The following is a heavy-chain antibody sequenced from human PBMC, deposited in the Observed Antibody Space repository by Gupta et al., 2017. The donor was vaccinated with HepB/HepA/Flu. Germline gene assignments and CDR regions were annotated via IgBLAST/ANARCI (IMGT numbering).Heavy chain of an antibody. J-gene: IGHJ6*03. D-gene: IGHD2-2*01. CDR3: AXHRQGGEYXSSSSCRSYYMDV. V-gene: IGHV4-39*01. CDR1: GGSISSGGYY. Sequence: QLQLQESGPGLVKLSETLSLTCTVSGGSISSGGYYWGWIRQPPGKGLEWIGSIDYSGSTYYNPSLTSRVTISVDTSKNEFSLKLSSVTAADTAVYYCAXHRQGGEYXSSSSCRSYYMDVWGKGTTVTVSS. CDR2: IDYSGST.